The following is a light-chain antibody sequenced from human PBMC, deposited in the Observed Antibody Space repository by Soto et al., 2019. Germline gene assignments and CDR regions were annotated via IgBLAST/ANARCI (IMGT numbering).Light chain of an antibody. J-gene: IGKJ2*01. CDR1: QSVSNY. V-gene: IGKV3-11*01. CDR3: QHRGEWPRT. CDR2: GAS. Sequence: EIVLTQSPATLSLSPGERATLSCRASQSVSNYLAWYQQKPGQAPRPLIYGASNRATGIPARFTGSGSGTDFTLTITSLEPEDFAVYYCQHRGEWPRTFGQGTKLEIK.